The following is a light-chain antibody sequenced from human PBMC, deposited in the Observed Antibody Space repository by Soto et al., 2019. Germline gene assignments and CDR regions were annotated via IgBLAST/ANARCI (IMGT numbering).Light chain of an antibody. CDR1: SGHSSYA. Sequence: QPVLTQSPSVSASLGASVKLTCTLGSGHSSYAVAWHQQQPERGPRFLLKLNSDGSHNKGDGIPDRFSGSSSGAERFLTISSLQSEDEAEYYCQKWGTDTPVFGNGTKATV. J-gene: IGLJ1*01. CDR3: QKWGTDTPV. CDR2: LNSDGSH. V-gene: IGLV4-69*01.